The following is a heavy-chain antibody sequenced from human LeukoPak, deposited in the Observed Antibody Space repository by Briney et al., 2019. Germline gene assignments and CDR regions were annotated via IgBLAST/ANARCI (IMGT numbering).Heavy chain of an antibody. Sequence: PGGSLRLSCAASGFTFSSYAMSWVRQAPGKGLEWVSAISGSGGSTYYADSVKGRFTISRDNSKNTLYLQMNSLRAEDTAVYYCAILSWDIVVLPADRPVSDYWGQGTLVTVSS. CDR1: GFTFSSYA. CDR3: AILSWDIVVLPADRPVSDY. J-gene: IGHJ4*02. CDR2: ISGSGGST. D-gene: IGHD2-2*01. V-gene: IGHV3-23*01.